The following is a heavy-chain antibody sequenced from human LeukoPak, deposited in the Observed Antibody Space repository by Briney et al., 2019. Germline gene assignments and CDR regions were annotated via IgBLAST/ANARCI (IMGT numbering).Heavy chain of an antibody. V-gene: IGHV3-11*04. CDR1: GFTFSDYY. D-gene: IGHD4-17*01. J-gene: IGHJ4*02. CDR2: ISSSGSTI. Sequence: GGSLRLSCAASGFTFSDYYMSWIRQAPGKGLERVSYISSSGSTIYYADSVKGRFTISRDNAKNSLYLQMNSLRAEDTAVYYCASYRYGDYAFDYWGQGTLVTVSS. CDR3: ASYRYGDYAFDY.